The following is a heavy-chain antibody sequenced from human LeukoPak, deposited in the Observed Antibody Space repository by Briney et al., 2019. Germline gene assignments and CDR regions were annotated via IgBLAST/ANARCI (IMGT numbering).Heavy chain of an antibody. CDR1: GFTVSSNY. V-gene: IGHV3-66*01. D-gene: IGHD2-15*01. J-gene: IGHJ4*02. Sequence: GGSLRLSCAASGFTVSSNYMSWVRQAPGKGLEWVSVIYSGGSTYYADSVKGRFTISRDNSKNTLYLQMNSLRAEDTAVYYCAKDRRIVVVVAAPDAFDIWGQGTLVTVSS. CDR3: AKDRRIVVVVAAPDAFDI. CDR2: IYSGGST.